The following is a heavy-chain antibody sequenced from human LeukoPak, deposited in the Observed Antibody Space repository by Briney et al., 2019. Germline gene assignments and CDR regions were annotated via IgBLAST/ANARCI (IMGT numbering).Heavy chain of an antibody. CDR2: ISSSSSYI. D-gene: IGHD3-10*01. CDR3: AREGGHYGSGSSDY. V-gene: IGHV3-21*01. CDR1: GFTFSSYS. Sequence: GGSLRLSCAASGFTFSSYSMNWVRQAPGKGLEWVSSISSSSSYIYYADPVKGRFTISRDNAKNSLYLQMNSLRAEDTAVYYCAREGGHYGSGSSDYWGQGTLVTVSS. J-gene: IGHJ4*02.